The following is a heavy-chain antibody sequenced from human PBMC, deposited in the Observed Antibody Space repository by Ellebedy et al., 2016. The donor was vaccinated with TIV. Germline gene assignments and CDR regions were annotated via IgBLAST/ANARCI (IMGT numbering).Heavy chain of an antibody. CDR3: ATEKYSYGFGPNWFDP. D-gene: IGHD5-18*01. CDR2: IVVGSGHT. Sequence: AASVKVSCKASRFTFTSSTMQWVRQARGQRLEWIGWIVVGSGHTNYAQKFQERVTITRDMSTTTAYMELSSLRSEDTAVYYCATEKYSYGFGPNWFDPWGQGTLVTVSS. V-gene: IGHV1-58*02. J-gene: IGHJ5*02. CDR1: RFTFTSST.